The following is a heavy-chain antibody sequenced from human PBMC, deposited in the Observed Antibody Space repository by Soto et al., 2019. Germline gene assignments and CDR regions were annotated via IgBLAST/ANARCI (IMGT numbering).Heavy chain of an antibody. J-gene: IGHJ4*02. CDR1: GGSISSYS. V-gene: IGHV4-59*01. CDR2: VYNSGST. CDR3: ARGKKDRLDY. D-gene: IGHD2-15*01. Sequence: QVQLQESGPGLVKPSETLSLTCSVSGGSISSYSWCWIRQPPGKGLEWIGYVYNSGSTNYNPSLKSRTTLSVDASKNQSSPKLISVTAADTAVYYCARGKKDRLDYWGQGTLVTVSS.